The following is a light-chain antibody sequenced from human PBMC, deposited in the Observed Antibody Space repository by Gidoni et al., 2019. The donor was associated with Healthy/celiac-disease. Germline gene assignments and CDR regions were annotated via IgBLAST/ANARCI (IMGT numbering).Light chain of an antibody. J-gene: IGKJ3*01. CDR3: QQRSNWLFT. Sequence: EMVLTQSPATLSLSPGERATLSCRASQSVSSYLAWYQQNHGQAPRLLIYYASNRATGIPARFSGSGSGTDFTLTISSLEPVDFAVYYCQQRSNWLFTFGPXTKVDIK. V-gene: IGKV3-11*01. CDR1: QSVSSY. CDR2: YAS.